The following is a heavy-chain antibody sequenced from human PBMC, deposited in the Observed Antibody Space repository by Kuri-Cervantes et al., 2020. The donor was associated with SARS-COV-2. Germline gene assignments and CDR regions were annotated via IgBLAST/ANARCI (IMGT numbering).Heavy chain of an antibody. V-gene: IGHV4-61*01. Sequence: ESLKISCTVSGGSVSSGSYYWSWIRQPPGKGLEWIGYIYYSGSTNYNPSLKSRVTISVETSKNQFSLKLSSVTAADTAVYYCARGTNIAAAGTLDYWGQGTLVTVSS. CDR2: IYYSGST. J-gene: IGHJ4*02. CDR1: GGSVSSGSYY. CDR3: ARGTNIAAAGTLDY. D-gene: IGHD6-13*01.